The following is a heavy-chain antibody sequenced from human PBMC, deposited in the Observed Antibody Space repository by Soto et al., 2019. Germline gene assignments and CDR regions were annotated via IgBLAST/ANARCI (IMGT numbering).Heavy chain of an antibody. D-gene: IGHD1-26*01. CDR1: GGTFSSYA. V-gene: IGHV1-69*01. CDR3: ARAPGINMGATRPYYYYYYGMDV. J-gene: IGHJ6*02. CDR2: IIPIFGTA. Sequence: QVQLVQSGAEVKKPGSSVKVSCKASGGTFSSYAISWVRQAPGQGLEWMGGIIPIFGTANYAQKFQGRVTITADESTSTAYMELSSLRSEDTAVYYCARAPGINMGATRPYYYYYYGMDVWGQGTTVTVSS.